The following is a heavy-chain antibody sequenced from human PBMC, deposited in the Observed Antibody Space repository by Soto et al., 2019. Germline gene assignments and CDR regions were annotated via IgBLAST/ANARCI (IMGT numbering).Heavy chain of an antibody. J-gene: IGHJ3*02. CDR3: AREAGMVVAGSRAFDI. CDR1: GFTFSSYD. D-gene: IGHD2-15*01. V-gene: IGHV3-13*01. CDR2: IGTAGDT. Sequence: EVQLVESGGGLVQPGGSLRLSCAASGFTFSSYDMHWVRQATGKGLEWVSAIGTAGDTYYPGSVKGRFTISRENAQNSLYLQMNSLRAGDTAVYYCAREAGMVVAGSRAFDIWGQGTMVTVSS.